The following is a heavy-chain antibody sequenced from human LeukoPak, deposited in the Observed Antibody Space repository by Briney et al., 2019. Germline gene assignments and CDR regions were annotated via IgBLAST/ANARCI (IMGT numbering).Heavy chain of an antibody. CDR1: GGSINRYY. CDR3: ARQDKFYDVLPGYYLDY. V-gene: IGHV4-59*08. CDR2: ISDSGNT. J-gene: IGHJ4*02. D-gene: IGHD3-9*01. Sequence: SETLSLTCTVSGGSINRYYWTWIRQPPGKGLEWIGYISDSGNTNYNPSLKSRVTISVDTSKNQFFLKLSSVTAADTAVYYCARQDKFYDVLPGYYLDYWGQGTQVTVSS.